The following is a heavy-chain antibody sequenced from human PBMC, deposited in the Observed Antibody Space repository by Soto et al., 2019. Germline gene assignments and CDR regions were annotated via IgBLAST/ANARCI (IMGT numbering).Heavy chain of an antibody. D-gene: IGHD3-10*01. CDR2: IYPGDSDT. J-gene: IGHJ4*02. V-gene: IGHV5-51*01. CDR1: GYDFPSYW. CDR3: ARGSTPERNDF. Sequence: PGESLKISCKASGYDFPSYWIGWVRQMPGKGLEWMGIIYPGDSDTKYGPSFQGQVTFSADKSTSTAYLQWSSLKASDSAIYYCARGSTPERNDFWGQGTLVTVSS.